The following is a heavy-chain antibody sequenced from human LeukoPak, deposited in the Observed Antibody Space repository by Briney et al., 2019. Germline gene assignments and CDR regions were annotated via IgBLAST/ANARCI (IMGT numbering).Heavy chain of an antibody. CDR3: ARAPYYYYMDV. J-gene: IGHJ6*03. Sequence: SETLSLTCTVSGGSLSSYYWSWIRQPPGKGLEWIGYILYSGSTNYNPSLKSRVTISVDTSKNQFSLKLSSVTAAGTAVYHCARAPYYYYMDVWGKGTTVTVSS. V-gene: IGHV4-59*01. CDR1: GGSLSSYY. CDR2: ILYSGST.